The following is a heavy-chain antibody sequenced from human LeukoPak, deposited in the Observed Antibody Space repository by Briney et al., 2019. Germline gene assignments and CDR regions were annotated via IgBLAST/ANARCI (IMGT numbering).Heavy chain of an antibody. CDR3: ATALLWPSPRGFDY. CDR2: FDPEDGET. CDR1: GYTLTELS. V-gene: IGHV1-24*01. D-gene: IGHD3-10*01. Sequence: GASVKVSCKVSGYTLTELSMHWVRQAPGKGLEWMGGFDPEDGETIYAQKFQGRVTMTEDTSTDTAYIELSSLRSEGTAVYYCATALLWPSPRGFDYWGQGTLVTVSS. J-gene: IGHJ4*02.